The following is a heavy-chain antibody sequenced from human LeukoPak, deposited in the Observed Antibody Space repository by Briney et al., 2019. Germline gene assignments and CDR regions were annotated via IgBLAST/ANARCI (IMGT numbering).Heavy chain of an antibody. D-gene: IGHD3-22*01. V-gene: IGHV4-34*01. CDR1: GGSFSGYH. CDR3: ARGQAVVASEGFDS. CDR2: INHSESP. Sequence: SETLSLTCAVYGGSFSGYHWSWIRQPPGKGLEWIGEINHSESPNFNPSLKSRVTISVDTSKNQFSLKVSSVTAADTAVYYCARGQAVVASEGFDSWGQGTLVTVSS. J-gene: IGHJ4*02.